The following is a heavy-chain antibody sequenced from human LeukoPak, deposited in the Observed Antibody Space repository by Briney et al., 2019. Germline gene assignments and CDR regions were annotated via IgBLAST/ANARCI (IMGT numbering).Heavy chain of an antibody. J-gene: IGHJ4*02. V-gene: IGHV1-46*01. D-gene: IGHD5-12*01. CDR1: GYTFTSYY. CDR2: INPSGGST. Sequence: GASVKVSCKASGYTFTSYYMHWVRQALGQGLEWMGIINPSGGSTSYAQKFQGRVTMTRDTSTSTVYMELSSLRSEDTAVYYCATDSGSSGLFDYWGQGTLVTVSS. CDR3: ATDSGSSGLFDY.